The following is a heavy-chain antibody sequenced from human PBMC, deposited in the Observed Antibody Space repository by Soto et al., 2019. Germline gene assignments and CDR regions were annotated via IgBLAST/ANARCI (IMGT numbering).Heavy chain of an antibody. V-gene: IGHV4-4*07. CDR1: GASITGSSY. Sequence: PSETLSPTCTVSGASITGSSYWSWIRQPVGKGLEWIGRFSLSGTTSYNPSLRSRVTMSADVSKNQFSLRLTSVTAADTALYYCARGMTPPGAPAWYYFDSWGQGTLVTVSS. D-gene: IGHD2-8*02. CDR3: ARGMTPPGAPAWYYFDS. J-gene: IGHJ4*02. CDR2: FSLSGTT.